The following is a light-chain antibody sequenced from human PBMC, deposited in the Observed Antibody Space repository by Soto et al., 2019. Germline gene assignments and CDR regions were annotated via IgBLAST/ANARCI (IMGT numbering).Light chain of an antibody. CDR3: QRYGG. Sequence: EIVLTQSAATLSLSPGERATLSCRASQSVSSSHLAWYQQKPGQAPRLLIYSASSRATGIPDRFSGSGSGTDFTLTLGRLEPEDFAVYYCQRYGGFGQGTKVDI. CDR1: QSVSSSH. J-gene: IGKJ1*01. V-gene: IGKV3-20*01. CDR2: SAS.